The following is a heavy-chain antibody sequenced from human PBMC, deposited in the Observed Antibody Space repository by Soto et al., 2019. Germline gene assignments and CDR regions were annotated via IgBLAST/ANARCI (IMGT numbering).Heavy chain of an antibody. CDR2: IWYDGSNK. V-gene: IGHV3-33*01. J-gene: IGHJ6*02. D-gene: IGHD2-2*01. Sequence: QVQLVESGGGVVQPGRSLRLSCAASGFTFSSYGMHWVRQAPGKGLEWVAVIWYDGSNKYYADSVKGRFTISRDNSKNTLYLQMNSLRAEDTAVYYCARDDTDIVLVPAAMEDYYYGMDVWGQGTTVTVSS. CDR1: GFTFSSYG. CDR3: ARDDTDIVLVPAAMEDYYYGMDV.